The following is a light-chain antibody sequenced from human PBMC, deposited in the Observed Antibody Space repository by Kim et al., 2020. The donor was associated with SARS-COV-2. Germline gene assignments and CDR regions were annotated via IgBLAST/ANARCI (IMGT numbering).Light chain of an antibody. V-gene: IGKV1-39*01. CDR1: QSINTY. CDR2: ATS. CDR3: QRSYSTPPYS. J-gene: IGKJ2*03. Sequence: ASVEDRVTITCRASQSINTYLNWYQQKPGKAPKLLIYATSTLHSGVPSRFSGSGSGTYFTLTISNMQPEDFATYYCQRSYSTPPYSFGQGTKLEI.